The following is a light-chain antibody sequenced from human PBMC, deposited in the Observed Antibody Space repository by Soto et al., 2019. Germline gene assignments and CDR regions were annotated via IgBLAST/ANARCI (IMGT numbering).Light chain of an antibody. Sequence: IVLTKSPGNLSLSPGERATLSCRASQSISSSHLAWYQQKPGQGPRLLIYGAASRATGIPDRFSGSGSGTDCTLTISRLDPEDFAVYYCQQYGSSPITFGQGTRVEI. J-gene: IGKJ5*01. CDR2: GAA. CDR3: QQYGSSPIT. V-gene: IGKV3-20*01. CDR1: QSISSSH.